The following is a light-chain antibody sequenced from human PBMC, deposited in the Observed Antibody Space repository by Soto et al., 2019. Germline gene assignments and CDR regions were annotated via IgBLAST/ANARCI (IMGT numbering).Light chain of an antibody. CDR1: QNIDRW. CDR2: KAS. CDR3: QQYKSYCT. J-gene: IGKJ2*02. Sequence: DVQMTQSPSTLSASVGNRVTITCRASQNIDRWLAWYQQKPGKAPQLLIYKASTLQSGVPSRFSGSGSGTEFTLTISSLQADDFATYYCQQYKSYCTFGQGTKVDIK. V-gene: IGKV1-5*03.